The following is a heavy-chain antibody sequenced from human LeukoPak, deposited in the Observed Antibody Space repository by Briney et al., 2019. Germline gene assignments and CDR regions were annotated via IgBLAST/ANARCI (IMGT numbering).Heavy chain of an antibody. V-gene: IGHV4-59*08. CDR1: DGSISSHY. D-gene: IGHD6-19*01. J-gene: IGHJ3*02. Sequence: SETLSLTCTVSDGSISSHYWSWIRQPPGKGLEWIGHFAYSGTTSYNASLKSRVIISVDTSKNQFSLTLTSVTAADTAVYYCARPHSSGWYGVYDIWGQGTMVTVSS. CDR3: ARPHSSGWYGVYDI. CDR2: FAYSGTT.